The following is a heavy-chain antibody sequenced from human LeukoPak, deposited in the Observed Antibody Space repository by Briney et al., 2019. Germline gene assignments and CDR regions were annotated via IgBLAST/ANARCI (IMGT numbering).Heavy chain of an antibody. J-gene: IGHJ6*03. Sequence: PGGSLRPSCEASGFTFSSHSMNWVRQAPGKGLEWVSYISGGSDTIYYADSVKGRFTISRDNAENSLYLQMSSLRAEDTAVYYCARLDRYYFDSSGYTYYYYMDVWGKGTTVTVSS. CDR1: GFTFSSHS. D-gene: IGHD3-22*01. CDR3: ARLDRYYFDSSGYTYYYYMDV. CDR2: ISGGSDTI. V-gene: IGHV3-48*01.